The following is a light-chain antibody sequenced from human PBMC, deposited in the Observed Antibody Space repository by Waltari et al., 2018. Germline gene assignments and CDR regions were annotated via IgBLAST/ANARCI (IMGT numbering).Light chain of an antibody. Sequence: SSELTQDPAVSVALGQTVRITCQGDSLKSYYANWHQQKPGQAPLLLVFGQNNRPSGIPGRFSGSNSGDTASLTITGARAEDDADYYCSCRENTGFHWVFGGGTKLTVL. CDR1: SLKSYY. J-gene: IGLJ3*02. CDR3: SCRENTGFHWV. V-gene: IGLV3-19*01. CDR2: GQN.